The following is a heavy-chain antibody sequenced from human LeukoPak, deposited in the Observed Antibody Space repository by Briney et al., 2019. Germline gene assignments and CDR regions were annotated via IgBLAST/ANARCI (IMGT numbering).Heavy chain of an antibody. J-gene: IGHJ4*02. Sequence: GGSLRLSCAASGFTFGSYAMSWVRQAPGKGLEWVSAISGSGDSTYYGDSVKGRFTISRDNSKNTLYLQMNSLRAEDTAVYYCAKTRPLDSSSWSHGDYWGQGTLVTVSS. V-gene: IGHV3-23*01. CDR1: GFTFGSYA. D-gene: IGHD6-13*01. CDR3: AKTRPLDSSSWSHGDY. CDR2: ISGSGDST.